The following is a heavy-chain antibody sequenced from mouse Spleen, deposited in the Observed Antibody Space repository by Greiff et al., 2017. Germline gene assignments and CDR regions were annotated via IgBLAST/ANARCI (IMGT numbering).Heavy chain of an antibody. J-gene: IGHJ4*01. CDR2: INPSSGYT. V-gene: IGHV1-4*01. CDR1: GYTFTSYS. D-gene: IGHD2-1*01. Sequence: VQLQQSGAELARPGASVKMSCKASGYTFTSYSMHWVKQRPGQGLEWIGYINPSSGYTKYNQKFKDKATLPADKSSSTAYLQLSSLTSEDSAVYYCARKYGNYGRAVDYWGQGTSVTGSS. CDR3: ARKYGNYGRAVDY.